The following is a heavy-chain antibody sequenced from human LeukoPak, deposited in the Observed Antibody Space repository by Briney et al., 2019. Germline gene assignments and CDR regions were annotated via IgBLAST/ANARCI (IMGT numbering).Heavy chain of an antibody. CDR2: TSSSDAGT. Sequence: GGSLRLSCAASGFTLSSYAMSWVRQAPGKGLEWVSATSSSDAGTYYAASVRGRFTVSRDNSKNTLYLQMNSLRAEDAAVYYCAKDQLPSMIVVEAFDYWGQGTLVTVSS. D-gene: IGHD3-22*01. J-gene: IGHJ4*02. CDR1: GFTLSSYA. CDR3: AKDQLPSMIVVEAFDY. V-gene: IGHV3-23*01.